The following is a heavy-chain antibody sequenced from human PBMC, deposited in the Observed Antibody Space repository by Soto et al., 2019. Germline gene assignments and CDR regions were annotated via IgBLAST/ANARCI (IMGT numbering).Heavy chain of an antibody. D-gene: IGHD1-1*01. CDR3: AKEGPITNWYFDY. CDR1: GFTFSNYG. V-gene: IGHV3-30*18. CDR2: ISYDGNVA. J-gene: IGHJ4*02. Sequence: QVQLVESEGGVVQPGRSLRLSCAASGFTFSNYGMHWVRQAPGKGLEWVTVISYDGNVASYADSVKGRFTSSRDNSKNTLYLQMNSLRTEDTAVYYCAKEGPITNWYFDYWGQGTLVTVSS.